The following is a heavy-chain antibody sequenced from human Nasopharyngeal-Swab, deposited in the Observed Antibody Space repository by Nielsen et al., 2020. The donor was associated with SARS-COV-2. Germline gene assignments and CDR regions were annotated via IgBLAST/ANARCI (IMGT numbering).Heavy chain of an antibody. CDR3: ARVVTWGYSYGYGGTHVAHGIYFDY. J-gene: IGHJ4*02. CDR2: INHSGST. V-gene: IGHV4-34*01. Sequence: WIRQPPGKGLEWIGEINHSGSTDCNPSLKSRVTISVDTSKNQFSLKLSSVTAADTAVYYCARVVTWGYSYGYGGTHVAHGIYFDYWGQGTLVTVSS. D-gene: IGHD5-18*01.